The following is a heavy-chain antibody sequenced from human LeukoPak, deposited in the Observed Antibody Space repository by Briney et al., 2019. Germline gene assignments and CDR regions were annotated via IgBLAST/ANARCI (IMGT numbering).Heavy chain of an antibody. D-gene: IGHD4-23*01. J-gene: IGHJ4*02. Sequence: GGSLTLSCAASGFTFSTYAMGWVRQAPGEGLRWVSSISGNGVTTYYADSVKGRFTISRDNSKNTLYLQMNSLRAEDTALYYCAKALYGGNTVWGQVTLVTVSS. CDR1: GFTFSTYA. CDR2: ISGNGVTT. V-gene: IGHV3-23*01. CDR3: AKALYGGNTV.